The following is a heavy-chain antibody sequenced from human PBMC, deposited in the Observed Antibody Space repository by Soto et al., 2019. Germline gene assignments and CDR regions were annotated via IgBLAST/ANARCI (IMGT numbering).Heavy chain of an antibody. J-gene: IGHJ6*02. CDR1: GFTFSSYS. Sequence: GGSLRLSCAASGFTFSSYSMNWVRQAPGKGLEWVSYISSSSSTIYYADSVKGRSTISRDNAKNSLYLQMNSLRAEDTAVYYCARDQRGYSYGSVSGIMDVWGQGTTVTVSS. CDR2: ISSSSSTI. CDR3: ARDQRGYSYGSVSGIMDV. V-gene: IGHV3-48*01. D-gene: IGHD5-18*01.